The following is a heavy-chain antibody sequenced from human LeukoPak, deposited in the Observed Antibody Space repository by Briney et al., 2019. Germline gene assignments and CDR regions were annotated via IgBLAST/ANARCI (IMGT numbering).Heavy chain of an antibody. CDR2: ISYDGSNK. J-gene: IGHJ4*02. V-gene: IGHV3-30*04. CDR1: GFTFSSYA. CDR3: ARDFRRNRAVAGMGFDY. D-gene: IGHD6-19*01. Sequence: GRSLGLSCAASGFTFSSYAMHWVRQAPGKGLEWVAVISYDGSNKYYADSVKGRFTISRDNSKNTLYLQMNSLRAEDTAVYYCARDFRRNRAVAGMGFDYWGQGTLVTVSS.